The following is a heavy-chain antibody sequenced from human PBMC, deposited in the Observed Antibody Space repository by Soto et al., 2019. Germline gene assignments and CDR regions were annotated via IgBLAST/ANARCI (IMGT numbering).Heavy chain of an antibody. CDR3: ARHKLLWFGETPGEDY. V-gene: IGHV3-11*01. CDR1: GFTFSDYY. J-gene: IGHJ4*02. CDR2: ISSSGSTI. Sequence: GGSLRLSCAASGFTFSDYYMSWIRQAPGKGLEWVSYISSSGSTIYYADSVKGRFTISRDNAKNSLYLQMNSLRAEDTAVYYCARHKLLWFGETPGEDYWGQGTLVTVSS. D-gene: IGHD3-10*01.